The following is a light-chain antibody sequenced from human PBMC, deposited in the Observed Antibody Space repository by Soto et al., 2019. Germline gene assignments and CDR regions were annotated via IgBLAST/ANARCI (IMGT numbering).Light chain of an antibody. CDR3: PVWDSSSDHRGV. Sequence: SYELTQPPSVSVAPGKTASITCGGNNIGSKTVHWYQQKPGQSPVLVIYFDSARPSGIPERFSGSNSGNTATLTISRVEAGDEADYYCPVWDSSSDHRGVFGGGTKLTVL. J-gene: IGLJ3*02. CDR1: NIGSKT. V-gene: IGLV3-21*04. CDR2: FDS.